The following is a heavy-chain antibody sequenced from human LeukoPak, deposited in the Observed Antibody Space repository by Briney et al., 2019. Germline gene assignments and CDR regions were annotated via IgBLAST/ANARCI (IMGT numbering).Heavy chain of an antibody. CDR2: ISSSSSTI. CDR1: GFTFSSYS. Sequence: PGGSRRLSWAAAGFTFSSYSMNWVRQAPGKGLEWVSYISSSSSTIYYADSVKGRFTISRDNAKNSLYLQMNSLRAEDTAVYYCARGPVGFGELAQGFAPWGQGTLVTVSS. D-gene: IGHD3-10*01. J-gene: IGHJ5*02. V-gene: IGHV3-48*01. CDR3: ARGPVGFGELAQGFAP.